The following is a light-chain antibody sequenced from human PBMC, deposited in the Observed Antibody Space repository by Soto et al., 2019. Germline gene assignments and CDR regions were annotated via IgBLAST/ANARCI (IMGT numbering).Light chain of an antibody. V-gene: IGLV2-11*01. J-gene: IGLJ2*01. Sequence: QSVLTQPRSVSGSPGQSVTISCTGTSSDVGAYNYVSWYQQHPGKVPKLMIYDVTKRPSGVPDRFSGSKSGNTASLTISGLQADDEADYYCCSYAGSYTFLVVFGGGTKLTVL. CDR3: CSYAGSYTFLVV. CDR1: SSDVGAYNY. CDR2: DVT.